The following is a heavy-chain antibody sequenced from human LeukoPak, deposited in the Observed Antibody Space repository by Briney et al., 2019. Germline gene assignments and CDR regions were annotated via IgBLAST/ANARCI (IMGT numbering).Heavy chain of an antibody. J-gene: IGHJ6*03. V-gene: IGHV1-46*01. CDR3: ARDGGIAARQDYYYYMDV. CDR2: INPSGGST. Sequence: GASVKVSCKASGYTFTSYYMHWVRQAPGQGLEWMGIINPSGGSTSYAQKFQGRVTMTRDTSTSTVYMELSSLRSEDTAVYYCARDGGIAARQDYYYYMDVWGKGTTVTVSS. D-gene: IGHD6-6*01. CDR1: GYTFTSYY.